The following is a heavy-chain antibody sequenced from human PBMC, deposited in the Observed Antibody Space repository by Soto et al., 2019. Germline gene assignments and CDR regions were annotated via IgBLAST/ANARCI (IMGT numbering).Heavy chain of an antibody. Sequence: EMQLLESGGDLVQPGGSLRLSCATFGFTFSAQAMHWVRQAPGGGREWVSGIRGDLVTTPYADSVKGRFTISRDNSKNTLYLQMNSLRAEDTAIYYCVKEGKMGVEGFDFWGQGTLVTVSS. CDR1: GFTFSAQA. CDR3: VKEGKMGVEGFDF. CDR2: IRGDLVTT. D-gene: IGHD1-26*01. J-gene: IGHJ4*02. V-gene: IGHV3-23*01.